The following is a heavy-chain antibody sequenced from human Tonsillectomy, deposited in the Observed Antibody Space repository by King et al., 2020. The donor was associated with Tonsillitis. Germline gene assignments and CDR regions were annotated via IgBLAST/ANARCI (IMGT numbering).Heavy chain of an antibody. CDR1: GFTSNTYA. V-gene: IGHV3-23*04. Sequence: VQLVESGGGLVQPGGSLRLSCAASGFTSNTYAMSWVRQAPGKGLEWVSAISGSGGGTYYADSVKGRFTISRDSSKNTLYLQMNSLRAEDTAVYYCAKFARITMVRDLRPSYGMDVWGQGTTVTVSS. D-gene: IGHD3-10*01. CDR2: ISGSGGGT. CDR3: AKFARITMVRDLRPSYGMDV. J-gene: IGHJ6*02.